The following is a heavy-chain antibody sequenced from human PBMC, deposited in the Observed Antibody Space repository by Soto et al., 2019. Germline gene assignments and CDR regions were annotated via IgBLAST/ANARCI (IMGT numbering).Heavy chain of an antibody. V-gene: IGHV1-18*01. J-gene: IGHJ6*02. CDR1: GYTFTSYG. Sequence: GDSVKVACKASGYTFTSYGISWVRQAPGQGLEWMGWISAYNGNTNYAQKLQGRVTMTTDTSTSTAYMELRSLSSTDTSLYYRARSCSGVSFFSTPFYYYYYVLAFWAQGTTVTVSS. CDR2: ISAYNGNT. D-gene: IGHD2-15*01. CDR3: ARSCSGVSFFSTPFYYYYYVLAF.